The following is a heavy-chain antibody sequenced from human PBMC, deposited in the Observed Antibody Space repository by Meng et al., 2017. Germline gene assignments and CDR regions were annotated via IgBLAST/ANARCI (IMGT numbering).Heavy chain of an antibody. CDR3: ARGGYSSSGGSRYEYFQH. CDR1: GGSFSGYY. J-gene: IGHJ1*01. CDR2: INHSGST. Sequence: GLLRRGGARWLKPPWTPSLTSAVYGGSFSGYYWSWIRQPPGKGLEWIGEINHSGSTNYTPSLKSRVTISVDTSKNQFSLKLSSVTAADTAVYYCARGGYSSSGGSRYEYFQHWGQGTLVTVSS. D-gene: IGHD6-13*01. V-gene: IGHV4-34*01.